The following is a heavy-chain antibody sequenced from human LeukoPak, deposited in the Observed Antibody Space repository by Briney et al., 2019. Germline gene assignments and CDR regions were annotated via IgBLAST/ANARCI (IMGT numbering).Heavy chain of an antibody. CDR2: IYYSGST. Sequence: SQTLSLTCTVSGGSISSGGYYWSWIRQHPGKGLGWIGYIYYSGSTYYNPSLKSRVTISVDTSKNQFSLKLSSVTAADTAVYYCASQWGSGNYGMDVWGKGTTVTVSS. CDR1: GGSISSGGYY. CDR3: ASQWGSGNYGMDV. V-gene: IGHV4-31*03. D-gene: IGHD1-26*01. J-gene: IGHJ6*04.